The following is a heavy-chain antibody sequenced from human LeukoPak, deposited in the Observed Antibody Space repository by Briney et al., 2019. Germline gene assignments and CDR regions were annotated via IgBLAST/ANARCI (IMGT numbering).Heavy chain of an antibody. J-gene: IGHJ4*01. CDR2: IYWDDDK. CDR3: AHRRQYSNYCFDY. D-gene: IGHD4-11*01. V-gene: IGHV2-5*08. CDR1: GGSISSYYW. Sequence: TLPLTCTVSGGSISSYYWSWIRQPPGKALEWLALIYWDDDKRYSPSLKSRLTVTKDTSKNQVVLTMTNMDPVDTATYYCAHRRQYSNYCFDYWGQGTLVTVSS.